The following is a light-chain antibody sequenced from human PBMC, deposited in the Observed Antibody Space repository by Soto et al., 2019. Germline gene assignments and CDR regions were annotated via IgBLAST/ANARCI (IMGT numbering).Light chain of an antibody. V-gene: IGKV3-20*01. Sequence: EIVLTQSPGTLSLSPGERATLSCRASQSVSSRNLACYQQKPGQGPRLLISGASTRATGIPDRFSGSGSGTDFTLTISRLEPEDFAVYYCQQYGNSRWTFGQGTKVEIK. J-gene: IGKJ1*01. CDR1: QSVSSRN. CDR3: QQYGNSRWT. CDR2: GAS.